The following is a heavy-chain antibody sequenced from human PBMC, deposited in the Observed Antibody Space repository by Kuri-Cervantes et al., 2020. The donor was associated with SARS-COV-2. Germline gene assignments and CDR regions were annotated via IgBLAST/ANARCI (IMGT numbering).Heavy chain of an antibody. Sequence: GESLKISCAASGFTFSSYAMSWVRQAPGKGLEWVSAISGSGGSTYYADSVKGRFTISRDNSKNTLYLQMNSLRAEDTAVYYCAKDMYYDSSGFCDAFDIWGQGTMVTVSS. CDR1: GFTFSSYA. D-gene: IGHD3-22*01. CDR3: AKDMYYDSSGFCDAFDI. CDR2: ISGSGGST. J-gene: IGHJ3*02. V-gene: IGHV3-23*01.